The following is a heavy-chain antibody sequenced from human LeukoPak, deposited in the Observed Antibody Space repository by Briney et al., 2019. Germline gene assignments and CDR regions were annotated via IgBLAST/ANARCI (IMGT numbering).Heavy chain of an antibody. CDR3: ARASGSSGWSPDYYFDY. Sequence: GGSLRLSCAASGFTFSSYAMHWVRQAPGKGLEYVSAISSNGGSTYYANSVKGRFTISRDNSKNTLYLQMGSLRAEDMAVYYCARASGSSGWSPDYYFDYWGQGTLVTVSS. D-gene: IGHD6-19*01. J-gene: IGHJ4*02. CDR2: ISSNGGST. CDR1: GFTFSSYA. V-gene: IGHV3-64*01.